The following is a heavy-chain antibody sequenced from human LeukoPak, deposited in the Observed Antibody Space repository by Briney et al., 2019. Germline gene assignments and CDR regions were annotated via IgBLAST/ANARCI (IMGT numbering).Heavy chain of an antibody. CDR2: ICSSSGYK. CDR3: AKDDCSGGSCYRFDP. V-gene: IGHV3-21*04. J-gene: IGHJ5*02. Sequence: GGSLRLSCAASGCIFSSYSRNWVRQPPGKGLEWVASICSSSGYKYYADSVKGRFTISRDKSKNSLYLQMNSLRAEDTAVYYCAKDDCSGGSCYRFDPWGQGTLVTVSS. CDR1: GCIFSSYS. D-gene: IGHD2-15*01.